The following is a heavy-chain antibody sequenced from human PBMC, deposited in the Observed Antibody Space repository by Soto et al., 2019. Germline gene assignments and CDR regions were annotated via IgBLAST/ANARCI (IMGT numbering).Heavy chain of an antibody. V-gene: IGHV4-34*01. CDR2: INHSGST. J-gene: IGHJ4*02. Sequence: PSETLSLTCAVYGGSFSGYYWSWIRQPPGKWLEWIGEINHSGSTNYNPSLKSRVTISVDTSKNQFSLKLSSVTAADTAVYYCARGPVYGSGSYFFDYWGQGTLVTVS. CDR3: ARGPVYGSGSYFFDY. D-gene: IGHD3-10*01. CDR1: GGSFSGYY.